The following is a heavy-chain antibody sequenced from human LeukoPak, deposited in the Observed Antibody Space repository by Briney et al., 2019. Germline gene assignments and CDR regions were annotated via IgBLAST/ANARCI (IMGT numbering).Heavy chain of an antibody. CDR2: INHSGST. CDR3: ARGPPGYYDSSGYPPIRY. J-gene: IGHJ4*02. Sequence: GSLRLSCAASGFTFSSYDMSWIRQPPGKGLEWIGEINHSGSTNYNPSLKSRVTISVDTSKNQFSLKLSSVTAADTAVYYCARGPPGYYDSSGYPPIRYWGQGTLVTVSS. D-gene: IGHD3-22*01. CDR1: GFTFSSYD. V-gene: IGHV4-34*01.